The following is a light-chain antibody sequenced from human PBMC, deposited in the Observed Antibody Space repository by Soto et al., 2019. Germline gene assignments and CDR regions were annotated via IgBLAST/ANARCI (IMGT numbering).Light chain of an antibody. CDR2: EVS. CDR3: SSYTSSSTYV. Sequence: QSALTQPASVSGSPGQSITISCTGTSSDVGGYNYVSWYQQHPGKAPKLMISEVSNRPSGVSNRFPGSKSGNTASLTISGLQAEDEADYYCSSYTSSSTYVFGTGTKV. V-gene: IGLV2-14*01. J-gene: IGLJ1*01. CDR1: SSDVGGYNY.